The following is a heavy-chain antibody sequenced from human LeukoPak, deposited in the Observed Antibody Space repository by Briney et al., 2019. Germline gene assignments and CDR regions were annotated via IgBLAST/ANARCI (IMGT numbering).Heavy chain of an antibody. CDR2: IIPILGIA. J-gene: IGHJ4*02. D-gene: IGHD3-22*01. CDR1: GYSFTSYW. V-gene: IGHV1-69*04. CDR3: ARGSSYYDSSGPNFDY. Sequence: KYGESLKISCRGSGYSFTSYWIGWVRQAPGQGLEWMGRIIPILGIANYAQKFQGRVTITADKSTSTAYMELSSLRSEDTAVYYCARGSSYYDSSGPNFDYWGQGTLVTVSS.